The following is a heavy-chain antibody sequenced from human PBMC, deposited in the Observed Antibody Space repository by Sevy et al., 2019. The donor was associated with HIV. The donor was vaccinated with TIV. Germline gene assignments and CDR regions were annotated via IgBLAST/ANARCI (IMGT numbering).Heavy chain of an antibody. D-gene: IGHD3-9*01. V-gene: IGHV3-74*01. CDR3: VRAPSLYFGADWGWFDP. Sequence: GGSLRLSCTASGFPFSGYWFHWVRQAPGKGLVWLSRINTDGSDTHYADSVKGRFTISGDNAKKTVYLQMDSLRAEDTAVYFCVRAPSLYFGADWGWFDPWGQGTLVTVSS. CDR2: INTDGSDT. J-gene: IGHJ5*02. CDR1: GFPFSGYW.